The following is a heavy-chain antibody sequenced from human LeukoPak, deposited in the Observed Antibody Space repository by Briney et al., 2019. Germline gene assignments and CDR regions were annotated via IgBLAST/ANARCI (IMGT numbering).Heavy chain of an antibody. CDR2: ISGSGGST. Sequence: PGGSLRLSCAASGFTFSSYAMSWVRQAPGKGLEWVSAISGSGGSTYYADSVEGRFTISRDNSKNTLYLQMNSLRAKDTAVYYCAKLRAPARSGYYFDYWGQGTLVTVSS. V-gene: IGHV3-23*01. J-gene: IGHJ4*02. CDR1: GFTFSSYA. D-gene: IGHD5-12*01. CDR3: AKLRAPARSGYYFDY.